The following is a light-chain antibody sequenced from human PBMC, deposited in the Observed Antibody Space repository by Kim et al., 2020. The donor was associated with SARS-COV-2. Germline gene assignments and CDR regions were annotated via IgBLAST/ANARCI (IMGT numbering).Light chain of an antibody. J-gene: IGKJ1*01. Sequence: AIQMTQSPPSLSASVGDRVTITCRASQGIRNDLGWYQQKPGKAPKLLIYAASSLQSGVPSRFSGSGSGTDFTLTISSLQPEDFATYYCLQDYNQGTFGQGTKVDIK. CDR3: LQDYNQGT. CDR1: QGIRND. CDR2: AAS. V-gene: IGKV1-6*01.